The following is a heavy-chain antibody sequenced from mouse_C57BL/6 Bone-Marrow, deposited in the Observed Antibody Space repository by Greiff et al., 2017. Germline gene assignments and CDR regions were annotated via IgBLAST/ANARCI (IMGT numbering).Heavy chain of an antibody. J-gene: IGHJ3*01. CDR3: ARQGRTGFAY. V-gene: IGHV5-6*01. CDR2: ISSGGSYT. CDR1: GFTFSSYG. Sequence: EVKLQESGGDLVKPGGSLKLSCAASGFTFSSYGMSWVRQTPDKRLEWVATISSGGSYTYYPDSVKGRFTISRDNAKNTLYLQMSSLKSEDTAMYYCARQGRTGFAYWGQGTLVTVSA.